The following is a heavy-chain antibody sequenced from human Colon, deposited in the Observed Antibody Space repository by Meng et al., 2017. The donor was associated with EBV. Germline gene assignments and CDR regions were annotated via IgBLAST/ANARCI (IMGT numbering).Heavy chain of an antibody. Sequence: QVQLQESGPGLVKPSETLSLTCTVSGDSVATGRYYWSWIRQPPVKGLEWIAYIYYIGGTNYNPSLKSRLTISLDTSKNQFSLSLRSVTAADTAVYYCARVSGRSFDPWGQGTLVTVSS. J-gene: IGHJ5*02. CDR2: IYYIGGT. D-gene: IGHD3-10*01. V-gene: IGHV4-61*01. CDR3: ARVSGRSFDP. CDR1: GDSVATGRYY.